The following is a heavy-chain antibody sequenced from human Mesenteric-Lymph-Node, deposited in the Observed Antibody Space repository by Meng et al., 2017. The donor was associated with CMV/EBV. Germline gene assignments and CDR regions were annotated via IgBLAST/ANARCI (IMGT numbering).Heavy chain of an antibody. CDR2: INQDGSEN. CDR3: ARDLDYGGNRAMGAFDI. V-gene: IGHV3-7*01. J-gene: IGHJ3*02. D-gene: IGHD4-23*01. Sequence: GESLKISCAASGSIFSSYGMYWVRQAPGKGLEWVANINQDGSENYYLDSVKGRFTISRDNTKNSLYMQMNSLRVEDTAVYFCARDLDYGGNRAMGAFDIWGQGTMVTVSS. CDR1: GSIFSSYG.